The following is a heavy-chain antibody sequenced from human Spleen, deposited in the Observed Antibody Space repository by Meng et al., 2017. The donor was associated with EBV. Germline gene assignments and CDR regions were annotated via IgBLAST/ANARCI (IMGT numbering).Heavy chain of an antibody. Sequence: VQFGPSGAEGKKPGSSGKVYCKASGGTFRSDAISWVRQGPGQGLEWMGGLIPMSGAPHYAQKFQDRVTITADESTSTHYMDLSGLRSEDTAVYYCASKSGRGFTPDYWGQGTLVTVSS. V-gene: IGHV1-69*01. CDR2: LIPMSGAP. CDR1: GGTFRSDA. D-gene: IGHD3-10*01. CDR3: ASKSGRGFTPDY. J-gene: IGHJ4*02.